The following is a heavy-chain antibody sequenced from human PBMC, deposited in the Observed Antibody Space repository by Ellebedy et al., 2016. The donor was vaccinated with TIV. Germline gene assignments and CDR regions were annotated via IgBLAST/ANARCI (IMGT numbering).Heavy chain of an antibody. D-gene: IGHD6-13*01. Sequence: SGPTLVKPTQTLTLTCTFSGFSLSTTGVGVGWIRQPPGKAPEWLALIYWDDDKRYTPSLRSRLTIAKDTSKNQVVLTMTNMDSVDTATYYCAQRPGGSWYGGDYFDNWGQGTLVTVSS. CDR2: IYWDDDK. CDR1: GFSLSTTGVG. V-gene: IGHV2-5*02. J-gene: IGHJ4*02. CDR3: AQRPGGSWYGGDYFDN.